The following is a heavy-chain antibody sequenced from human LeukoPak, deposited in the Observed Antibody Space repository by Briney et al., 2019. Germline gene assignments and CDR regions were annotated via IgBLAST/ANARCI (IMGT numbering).Heavy chain of an antibody. V-gene: IGHV3-7*01. CDR3: SRLRGYSYGYADY. J-gene: IGHJ4*02. CDR2: VRTDGREK. CDR1: GFTFSSYG. D-gene: IGHD5-18*01. Sequence: PGGSLRLSCAASGFTFSSYGMHWVRQAPGKGLEWVANVRTDGREKYYVDSVKGRFTISRDNAKNSLYLQMNSLRVDDTAVYYCSRLRGYSYGYADYWGQGTLVTVSS.